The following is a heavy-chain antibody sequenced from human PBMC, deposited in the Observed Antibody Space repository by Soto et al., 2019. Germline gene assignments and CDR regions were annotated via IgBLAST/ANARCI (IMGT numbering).Heavy chain of an antibody. D-gene: IGHD6-13*01. CDR3: ASDWAAAGPFDY. Sequence: QVQLVQSGAEVKKPGASVKVSCKASGYTFTSYGISWVRQAPVQGLEWMGWIRAYNGNTNYAQKLQGRVTMTTDTSTSRAYMELRSLRSDDTAVYYCASDWAAAGPFDYWGQGTLVPVSS. J-gene: IGHJ4*02. CDR2: IRAYNGNT. V-gene: IGHV1-18*01. CDR1: GYTFTSYG.